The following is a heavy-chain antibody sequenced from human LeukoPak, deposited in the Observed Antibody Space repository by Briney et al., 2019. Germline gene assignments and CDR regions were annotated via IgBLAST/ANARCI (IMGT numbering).Heavy chain of an antibody. CDR3: EAFYYDESGWGDASDM. CDR1: GITISSYW. Sequence: GRSLRLSCAAPGITISSYWMSWVRQAPGNGLEWVANIKEDGSEKYYVDSVKGRFTISRDNAKKSLYLQMNRLRAEDTAVYYCEAFYYDESGWGDASDMWGQGTMVTVSS. CDR2: IKEDGSEK. V-gene: IGHV3-7*01. D-gene: IGHD3-16*01. J-gene: IGHJ3*02.